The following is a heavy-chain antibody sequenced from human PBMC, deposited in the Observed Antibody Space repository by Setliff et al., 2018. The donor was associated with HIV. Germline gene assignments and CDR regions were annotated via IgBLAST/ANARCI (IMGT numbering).Heavy chain of an antibody. CDR2: ISGSGDST. J-gene: IGHJ4*02. CDR1: GFTFSSYA. CDR3: AKDPSDSSSWYYFHY. Sequence: PGGSLRLSCATSGFTFSSYAMSWVRQAPGKGLEWVSAISGSGDSTYYADSVKGRFTISRDNSKNTLYLQMNSLGADDTAVYYCAKDPSDSSSWYYFHYWGQGALVTVSS. D-gene: IGHD6-13*01. V-gene: IGHV3-23*01.